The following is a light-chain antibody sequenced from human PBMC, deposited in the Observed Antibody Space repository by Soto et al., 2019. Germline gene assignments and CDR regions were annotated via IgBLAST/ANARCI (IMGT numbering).Light chain of an antibody. CDR1: QSISSSY. V-gene: IGKV3-20*01. CDR2: GAS. Sequence: EIVLTQSPGTLSLSPGERATLSCRASQSISSSYLAWYQQRPGQATRLLIFGASYRATGIPDRFSGSGSGTDFTLTISILEPEDFAVYYCQQYSSSPPEFTFGPGTKVDSK. CDR3: QQYSSSPPEFT. J-gene: IGKJ3*01.